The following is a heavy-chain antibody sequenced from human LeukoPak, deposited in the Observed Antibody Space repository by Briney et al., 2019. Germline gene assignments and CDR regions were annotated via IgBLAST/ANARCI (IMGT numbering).Heavy chain of an antibody. CDR2: INSDGSTT. CDR3: ARPLYYYDSSGYYYFDY. D-gene: IGHD3-22*01. V-gene: IGHV3-74*01. J-gene: IGHJ4*02. CDR1: GFTFSNYW. Sequence: GGSLRLSCAASGFTFSNYWMHWVRQAPGMGLVWVSRINSDGSTTTYADSVKGRFTISRDNAKNTLYLQMNSLRAEDTAVYYCARPLYYYDSSGYYYFDYWGQETLVTVSS.